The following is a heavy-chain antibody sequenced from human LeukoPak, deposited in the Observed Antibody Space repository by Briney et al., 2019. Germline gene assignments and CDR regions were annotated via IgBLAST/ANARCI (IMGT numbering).Heavy chain of an antibody. J-gene: IGHJ3*01. Sequence: ASVKVSCKVSGYTLTELSMHWVRQAPGKGLEWMGGFDPEDGETIYAQKFQGRVTMTEDTSTDTAYMELSSLRSEDTAVYYCARYSDDVLTGNYAFDVWGQGTKVTVSS. D-gene: IGHD3-9*01. CDR1: GYTLTELS. V-gene: IGHV1-24*01. CDR3: ARYSDDVLTGNYAFDV. CDR2: FDPEDGET.